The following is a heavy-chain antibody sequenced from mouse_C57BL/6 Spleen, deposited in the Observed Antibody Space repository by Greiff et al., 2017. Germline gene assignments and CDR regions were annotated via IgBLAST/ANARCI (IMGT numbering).Heavy chain of an antibody. CDR1: GFTFSDYG. Sequence: EVMLVESGGGLVKPGGSLKLSCAASGFTFSDYGMHWVRQAPEKGLEWVAYISSGSSTIYYADTVKGRFTISRDNAKNTLFLQMTSLRSEDTAMYCCARCCYGIDWYFDVWGTGTTVTVSS. CDR3: ARCCYGIDWYFDV. J-gene: IGHJ1*03. V-gene: IGHV5-17*01. D-gene: IGHD1-1*01. CDR2: ISSGSSTI.